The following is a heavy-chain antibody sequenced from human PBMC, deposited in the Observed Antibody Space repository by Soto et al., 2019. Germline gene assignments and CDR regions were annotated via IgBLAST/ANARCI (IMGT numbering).Heavy chain of an antibody. V-gene: IGHV3-21*01. CDR2: ISSSSSYI. CDR3: ARDLGRAMLEEIVVPAASHTGLVPGDFDI. J-gene: IGHJ3*02. CDR1: GFTFSSYS. Sequence: GGSLRLSCAASGFTFSSYSMNWVRQAPGKGLEWVSSISSSSSYIYYADSVKGRFTISRDNAKNSLYLQMNSLRAEDTAVYYCARDLGRAMLEEIVVPAASHTGLVPGDFDIWGQGTMVTVSS. D-gene: IGHD2-2*01.